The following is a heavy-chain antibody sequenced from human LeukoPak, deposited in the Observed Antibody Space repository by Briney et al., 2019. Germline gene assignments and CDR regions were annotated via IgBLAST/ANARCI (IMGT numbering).Heavy chain of an antibody. V-gene: IGHV3-48*01. J-gene: IGHJ3*02. CDR1: GFTFSSYA. CDR3: ARTTGYSSGWGAFDI. Sequence: GGSLGLSCAASGFTFSSYAMNWVRQAPGKGLEWVSYISSSSSTIYYADSVKGRFTISRDNAKNSLYLQMNSLRAEDTAVYYCARTTGYSSGWGAFDIWGQGTMVTVSS. D-gene: IGHD6-19*01. CDR2: ISSSSSTI.